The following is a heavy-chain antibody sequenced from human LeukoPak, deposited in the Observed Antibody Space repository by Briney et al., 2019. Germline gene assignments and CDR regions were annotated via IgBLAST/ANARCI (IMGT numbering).Heavy chain of an antibody. CDR2: ISGRGGST. J-gene: IGHJ4*02. CDR3: AKDRGSGWPQFDY. Sequence: GGSLRLSCAASGFSFSSYAMSWVRQAPGKGLEWVSAISGRGGSTYYAESVKGQFTISRDNSKNTLYLQMNSLRAEDTAVYYCAKDRGSGWPQFDYWGQGTLVTVSS. CDR1: GFSFSSYA. V-gene: IGHV3-23*01. D-gene: IGHD6-19*01.